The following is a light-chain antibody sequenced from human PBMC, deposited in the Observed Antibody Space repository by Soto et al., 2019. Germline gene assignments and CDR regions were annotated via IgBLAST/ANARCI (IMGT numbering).Light chain of an antibody. CDR1: QDINSY. CDR2: GTS. J-gene: IGKJ5*01. CDR3: HQSNRYPLN. Sequence: DIQLTQSPSFLSAYVGDRVTITCRASQDINSYLAWYHLKLVKAPKLLIYGTSTLQSGVPSRFSGSESGTEFTLTISSLQPEDLTTYFCHQSNRYPLNLGHGTRLEIK. V-gene: IGKV1-9*01.